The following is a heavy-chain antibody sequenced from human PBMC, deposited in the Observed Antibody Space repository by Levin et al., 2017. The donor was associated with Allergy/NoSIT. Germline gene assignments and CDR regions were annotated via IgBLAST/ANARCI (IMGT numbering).Heavy chain of an antibody. Sequence: PGGSLRLSCAASGFTFDDYAMHWVRQAPGKGLEWVSGISWNSGSIGYADSVKGRFTISRDNAKNSLYLQMNSLRAEDTALYYCAKIAAAGYFDYWGQGTLVTVSS. CDR3: AKIAAAGYFDY. V-gene: IGHV3-9*01. J-gene: IGHJ4*02. CDR2: ISWNSGSI. CDR1: GFTFDDYA. D-gene: IGHD6-13*01.